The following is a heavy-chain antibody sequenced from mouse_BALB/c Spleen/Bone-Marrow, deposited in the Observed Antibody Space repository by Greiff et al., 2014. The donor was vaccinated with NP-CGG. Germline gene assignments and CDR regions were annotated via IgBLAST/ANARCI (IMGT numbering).Heavy chain of an antibody. V-gene: IGHV3-8*02. D-gene: IGHD4-1*01. CDR2: IIYSDST. CDR3: ARNWERFAY. Sequence: DVKLVESGPSLVKPSQTLSLTCSVTGDYITSGYWNWIRKFPGNKLEYMGYIIYSDSTYYNPSLKSRISITRDTSKNQYYLQLNSVTSEDTATYYCARNWERFAYWGQGTLVTVSA. J-gene: IGHJ3*01. CDR1: GDYITSGY.